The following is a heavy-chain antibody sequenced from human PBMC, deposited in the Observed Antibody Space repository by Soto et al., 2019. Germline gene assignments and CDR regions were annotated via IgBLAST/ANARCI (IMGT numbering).Heavy chain of an antibody. D-gene: IGHD6-19*01. J-gene: IGHJ6*02. CDR2: IYPGDSDT. CDR3: ARAAIAVAGTKHYYYYYGMDV. V-gene: IGHV5-51*01. CDR1: GYSFTSYW. Sequence: GESLKISCKGSGYSFTSYWIGWVRQMPGKGLEWMGIIYPGDSDTRYSPSFQGQVTISADKSISTAYLQWSSLKASDTAMYYCARAAIAVAGTKHYYYYYGMDVWGQGTTVTAP.